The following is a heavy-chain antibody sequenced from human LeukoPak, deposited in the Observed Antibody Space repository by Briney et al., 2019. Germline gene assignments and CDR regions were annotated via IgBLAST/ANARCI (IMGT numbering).Heavy chain of an antibody. V-gene: IGHV1-69*13. CDR3: ARRGAEAFDI. Sequence: SVKASCKASGGTFSSYAISWVRQAPGQGLEWMGGIIPIFGTANYAQKFQGRVTITADESTSTAYMELSSLRSEDTAVYYCARRGAEAFDIWGQGTMVTVSS. J-gene: IGHJ3*02. CDR2: IIPIFGTA. D-gene: IGHD1-26*01. CDR1: GGTFSSYA.